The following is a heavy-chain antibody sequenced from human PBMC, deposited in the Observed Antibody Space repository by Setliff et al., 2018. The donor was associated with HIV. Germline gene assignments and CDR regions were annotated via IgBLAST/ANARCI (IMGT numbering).Heavy chain of an antibody. CDR3: AKVEGGYPSHFDY. D-gene: IGHD3-22*01. CDR2: ISYSGSA. J-gene: IGHJ4*02. Sequence: SETLSLTCTVSGGSISSYYWSWIRQPPGKGLEWIGYISYSGSANYDPSLKSRVTISVDTSKNQFSLKLSSVTAADTAVYYCAKVEGGYPSHFDYWGQGTLVTVSS. CDR1: GGSISSYY. V-gene: IGHV4-59*01.